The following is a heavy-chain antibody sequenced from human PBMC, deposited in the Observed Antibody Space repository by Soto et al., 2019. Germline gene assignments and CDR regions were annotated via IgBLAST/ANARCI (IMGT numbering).Heavy chain of an antibody. CDR3: AKENRITIFGVAAPIDY. CDR2: ISYDGSNK. Sequence: SLRLSCAASGFTFSSYGMHWVRQAPGKGLEWVAVISYDGSNKYYADSVKGRFTISRDNSKNTLYLQMNSLRAEDTAVYYCAKENRITIFGVAAPIDYWGQGTLVTVSS. V-gene: IGHV3-30*18. CDR1: GFTFSSYG. D-gene: IGHD3-3*01. J-gene: IGHJ4*02.